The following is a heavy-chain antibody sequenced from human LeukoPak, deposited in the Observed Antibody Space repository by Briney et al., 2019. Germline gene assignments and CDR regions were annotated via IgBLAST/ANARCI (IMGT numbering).Heavy chain of an antibody. Sequence: PDTLSLTCTVSGGSISSYYWSWIRQPPGQGLEWIGYIYYNGSTNYHPSLKRRVTISVDTSKNLFSLKLSSVTAADAAVYYCARWARGTYHYGDSQFDYWGQGTLVTVSS. J-gene: IGHJ4*02. CDR3: ARWARGTYHYGDSQFDY. CDR1: GGSISSYY. D-gene: IGHD4-17*01. CDR2: IYYNGST. V-gene: IGHV4-59*07.